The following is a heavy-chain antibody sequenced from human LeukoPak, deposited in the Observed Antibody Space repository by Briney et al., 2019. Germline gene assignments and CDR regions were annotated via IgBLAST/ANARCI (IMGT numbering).Heavy chain of an antibody. V-gene: IGHV3-11*01. D-gene: IGHD4-23*01. CDR1: GFTFGDYA. Sequence: PGGSLRLSCTASGFTFGDYAMSWFRQAPGKGLEWVSYISSSSSTIYYADSVKGRFTISRDNAKNSLYLQMNSLRAEDTAVYYCARVRWSPIYFDYWGQGTLVTVSS. CDR2: ISSSSSTI. J-gene: IGHJ4*02. CDR3: ARVRWSPIYFDY.